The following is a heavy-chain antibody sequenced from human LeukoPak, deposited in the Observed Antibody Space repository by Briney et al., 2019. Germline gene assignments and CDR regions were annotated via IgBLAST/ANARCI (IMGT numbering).Heavy chain of an antibody. D-gene: IGHD3-10*01. CDR2: IWYDGSNK. J-gene: IGHJ6*04. CDR3: ARGYGSGSPLYYYYGMDV. Sequence: GRSLRLSCAASGFTFSSHGMHWVRQAPGKGLEWVAVIWYDGSNKYYADSVKGRFTICRDNSKNTLYLQMNSLRAEDTAVYFCARGYGSGSPLYYYYGMDVWGKGTTVTVSS. V-gene: IGHV3-33*01. CDR1: GFTFSSHG.